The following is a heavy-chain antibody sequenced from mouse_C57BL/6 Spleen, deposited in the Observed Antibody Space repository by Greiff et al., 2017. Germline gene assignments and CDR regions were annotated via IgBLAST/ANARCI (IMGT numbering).Heavy chain of an antibody. CDR3: ARTPGDYYGSSYYAMDY. Sequence: EVNVVESGGGLVQPGGSLKLSCAASGFTFSDYYMYWVRQTPEKRLEWVAYISNGGGSTYYPDTVKGRFTISRDNAKNTLYLQMSRLKSEDTAMYYCARTPGDYYGSSYYAMDYWGQGTSVTVSS. D-gene: IGHD1-1*01. CDR2: ISNGGGST. V-gene: IGHV5-12*01. J-gene: IGHJ4*01. CDR1: GFTFSDYY.